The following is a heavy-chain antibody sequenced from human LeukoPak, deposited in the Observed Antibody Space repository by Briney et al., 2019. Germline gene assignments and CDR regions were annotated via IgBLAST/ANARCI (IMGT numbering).Heavy chain of an antibody. Sequence: PSETLSLTCAVYGGSFSGFYWSWIRQPPGKGLEWIGEINHRGSTNYNPSLKSRVTMSVDTSKNQFSLKLSSVTAADTAVYYCERGESYDFWSGYPFDYWGQGTLVTVSS. J-gene: IGHJ4*02. V-gene: IGHV4-34*01. CDR2: INHRGST. CDR1: GGSFSGFY. CDR3: ERGESYDFWSGYPFDY. D-gene: IGHD3-3*01.